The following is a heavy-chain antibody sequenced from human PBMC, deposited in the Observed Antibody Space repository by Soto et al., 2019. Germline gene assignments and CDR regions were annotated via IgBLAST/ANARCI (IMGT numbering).Heavy chain of an antibody. D-gene: IGHD6-19*01. CDR1: GGSISSSSYY. CDR2: IYYSGST. CDR3: ARHERIAVAAYLYYGMDV. V-gene: IGHV4-39*01. J-gene: IGHJ6*02. Sequence: SETLSLTCTVSGGSISSSSYYWGWIRQPPGKGLEWIGSIYYSGSTYYNPSLKSRVTISVDTSKNQFSLKLSSVAAADTAVYYCARHERIAVAAYLYYGMDVWGQGTTVTVSS.